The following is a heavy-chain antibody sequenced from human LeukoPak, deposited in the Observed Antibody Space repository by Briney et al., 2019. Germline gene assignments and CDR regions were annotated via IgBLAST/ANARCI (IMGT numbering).Heavy chain of an antibody. CDR2: INHSGST. CDR1: GGSFSGYY. D-gene: IGHD3-10*01. J-gene: IGHJ4*02. Sequence: SETLSLTCAVHGGSFSGYYWSWIRQPPGKGLEWIGEINHSGSTNYNLSPKSRVTISVDTSKNQFSLKLSSVTAADTAVYYCASWYYYGSGSYYKPPKVYDYWGQGTLVTVSS. CDR3: ASWYYYGSGSYYKPPKVYDY. V-gene: IGHV4-34*01.